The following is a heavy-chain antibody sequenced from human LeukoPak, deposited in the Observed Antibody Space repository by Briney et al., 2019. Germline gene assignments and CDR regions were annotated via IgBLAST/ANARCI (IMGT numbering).Heavy chain of an antibody. CDR3: ARAVPGDNAFDI. Sequence: SVKVSCKASGGTFSSYAIGWVRQAPGQGLEWMGRIIPILGIANYAQKFQGRVTITADKSTSTAYMELSSLRSEDTAVYYCARAVPGDNAFDIWGQGTMVTVSS. CDR1: GGTFSSYA. D-gene: IGHD2-21*02. J-gene: IGHJ3*02. CDR2: IIPILGIA. V-gene: IGHV1-69*04.